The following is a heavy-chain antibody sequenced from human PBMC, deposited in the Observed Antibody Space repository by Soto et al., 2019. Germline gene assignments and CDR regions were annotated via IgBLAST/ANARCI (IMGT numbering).Heavy chain of an antibody. D-gene: IGHD4-17*01. V-gene: IGHV1-3*01. Sequence: GASVKVSCKASGYTFTSYAMRWVRQAPGQRLEWMGWINAGNGNTKYSQKFQGRVTITRDTSASTAYMELSSLRSEDTAVYYCARDMTTVTRLQQFDPWGQGTLVTVSS. CDR3: ARDMTTVTRLQQFDP. CDR1: GYTFTSYA. CDR2: INAGNGNT. J-gene: IGHJ5*02.